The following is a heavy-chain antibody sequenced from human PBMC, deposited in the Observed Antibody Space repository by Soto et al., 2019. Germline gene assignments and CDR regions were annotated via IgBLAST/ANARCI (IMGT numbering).Heavy chain of an antibody. CDR1: GGSISSSSYY. V-gene: IGHV4-31*03. Sequence: SETLSLTCTVSGGSISSSSYYWGWIRQHPGKGLEWIGYIYYSGSTYYNPSLKSRVTISVDTSKNQFSLKLSSVTAADTAVYYCARVRNDYIWGSYLPYYFDYWGQGTLVTVSS. J-gene: IGHJ4*02. D-gene: IGHD3-16*01. CDR2: IYYSGST. CDR3: ARVRNDYIWGSYLPYYFDY.